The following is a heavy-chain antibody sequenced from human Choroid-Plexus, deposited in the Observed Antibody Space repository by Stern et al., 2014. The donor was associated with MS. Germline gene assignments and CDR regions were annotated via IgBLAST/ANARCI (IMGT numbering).Heavy chain of an antibody. J-gene: IGHJ5*02. CDR2: IFPVVGTA. D-gene: IGHD1-14*01. CDR1: GGTFSKFP. CDR3: ALSSETSDRWDSLGYDL. Sequence: VQLVESGAEVTKPGSSVKVSCKASGGTFSKFPSSWVRQAPGQGLEWMGGIFPVVGTATYAQELMGRVTITADVSTSTVYMELSSLRCDDTAVYYCALSSETSDRWDSLGYDLWGQGTLVTVSS. V-gene: IGHV1-69*12.